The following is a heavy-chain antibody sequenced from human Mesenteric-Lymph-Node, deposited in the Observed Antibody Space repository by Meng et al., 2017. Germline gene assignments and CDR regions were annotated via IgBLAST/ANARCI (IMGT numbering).Heavy chain of an antibody. J-gene: IGHJ3*02. D-gene: IGHD3-10*01. CDR2: INPSGGST. CDR3: AKPYGSGSYGDAFNI. V-gene: IGHV1-46*01. CDR1: GYTFTSYY. Sequence: ASVKVSCKASGYTFTSYYMHWVRQAPGQGLEWMGIINPSGGSTSYAQKFQGRVTMTRDTSTSTVYMELSSLRVEDTAVYYCAKPYGSGSYGDAFNIWGQGTMVTV.